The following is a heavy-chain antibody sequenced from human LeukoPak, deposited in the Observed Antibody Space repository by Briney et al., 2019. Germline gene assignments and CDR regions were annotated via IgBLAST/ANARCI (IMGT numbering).Heavy chain of an antibody. CDR1: GGSFSGYY. J-gene: IGHJ4*02. CDR2: INHSGST. CDR3: ARHPQVVIAQYYFDY. V-gene: IGHV4-34*01. D-gene: IGHD2-21*01. Sequence: SETLSLTCAVYGGSFSGYYWSWIRQPPGKGLEWIGEINHSGSTNYNPSLKSRVTISVDTSKNQFSLKLSSVTAADTAVYYCARHPQVVIAQYYFDYWGQGTLVTVSS.